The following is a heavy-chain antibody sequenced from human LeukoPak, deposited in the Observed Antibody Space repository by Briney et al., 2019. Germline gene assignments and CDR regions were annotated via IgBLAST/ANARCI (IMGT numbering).Heavy chain of an antibody. CDR1: GFMFSDHY. D-gene: IGHD6-19*01. V-gene: IGHV3-72*01. J-gene: IGHJ4*02. CDR2: IRNKASRFTT. Sequence: PGGSLRLSCAASGFMFSDHYMDWVRQAPGKGLEWVGLIRNKASRFTTEYAASVKGRFTISRDDSKNSLYLQMNSLKTEDTAVYYCARYSSGRVGFDYWGQGTLVTVSS. CDR3: ARYSSGRVGFDY.